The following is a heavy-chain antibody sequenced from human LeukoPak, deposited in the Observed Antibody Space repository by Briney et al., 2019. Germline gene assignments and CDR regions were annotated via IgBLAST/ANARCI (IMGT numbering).Heavy chain of an antibody. CDR2: INPNSGGT. CDR3: ARVQLWLNYYYYMDV. J-gene: IGHJ6*03. Sequence: ASVKVSCKASGYTFTGYYMHWVRQAPGQGLEWMGWINPNSGGTNYAQKFQGRVTMTRDTSISTAYMELSRLRSDDTAVYYCARVQLWLNYYYYMDVWGKGTTVTVSS. V-gene: IGHV1-2*02. CDR1: GYTFTGYY. D-gene: IGHD5-18*01.